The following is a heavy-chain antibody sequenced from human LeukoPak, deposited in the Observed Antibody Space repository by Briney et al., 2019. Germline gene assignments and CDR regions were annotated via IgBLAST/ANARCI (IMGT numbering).Heavy chain of an antibody. CDR3: AKASSYGFTGAFDY. CDR2: ISYDGSNK. J-gene: IGHJ4*02. CDR1: GFTFSSYA. Sequence: GGSLRLSCAASGFTFSSYAMHWVRQAPGKGLEWVAVISYDGSNKYYADSVKGRFTISRDNSKNTLYLQMNSLRAEDTALYFCAKASSYGFTGAFDYWGQATLVTVSA. V-gene: IGHV3-30-3*01. D-gene: IGHD5-18*01.